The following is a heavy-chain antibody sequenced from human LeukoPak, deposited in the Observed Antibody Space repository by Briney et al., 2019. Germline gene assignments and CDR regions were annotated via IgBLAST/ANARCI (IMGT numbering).Heavy chain of an antibody. D-gene: IGHD3-22*01. J-gene: IGHJ4*02. CDR3: ARGSSGYSNDY. CDR2: IYSGGST. CDR1: GFTVSSNY. V-gene: IGHV3-53*01. Sequence: GGSLRLSCAASGFTVSSNYMSWVRQAPGKGLEWVSVIYSGGSTYYADSVKGRFTISRDNSKNTLYLQMNGLRAEDTAVYYCARGSSGYSNDYWGQGTLVTVSS.